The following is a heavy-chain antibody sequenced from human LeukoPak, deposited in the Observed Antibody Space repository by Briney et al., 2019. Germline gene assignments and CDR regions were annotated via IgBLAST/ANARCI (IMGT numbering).Heavy chain of an antibody. Sequence: PGGSLRLSCAASGFTFSSYGMHWVRQAPGKGLEWVALIRYNGSNKYYADSVQGRFTISRDNSKNTAYLQMNSLRAEDTAVYYCAKDLVAVATHTPIDYWGQGTLVTVSS. V-gene: IGHV3-30*02. CDR3: AKDLVAVATHTPIDY. D-gene: IGHD6-19*01. J-gene: IGHJ4*02. CDR1: GFTFSSYG. CDR2: IRYNGSNK.